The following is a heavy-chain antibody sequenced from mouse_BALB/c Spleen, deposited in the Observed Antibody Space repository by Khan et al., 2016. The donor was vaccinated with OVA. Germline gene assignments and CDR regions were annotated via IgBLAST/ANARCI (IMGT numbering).Heavy chain of an antibody. D-gene: IGHD1-1*01. Sequence: EVELVESGPGLVKPSQSLSLTCTVTGYSITSGYAWNWIRQFPGNKLEWMGYISYSGITSYNPSLRSRISITRDTSKNQFFLQLNSVTTEDTATYYCARKNYYGYAMDYWGKGTSVTVSS. V-gene: IGHV3-2*02. CDR2: ISYSGIT. CDR3: ARKNYYGYAMDY. J-gene: IGHJ4*01. CDR1: GYSITSGYA.